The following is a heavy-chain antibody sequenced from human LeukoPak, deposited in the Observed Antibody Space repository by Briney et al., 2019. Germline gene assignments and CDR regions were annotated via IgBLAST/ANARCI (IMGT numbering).Heavy chain of an antibody. V-gene: IGHV4-4*09. CDR1: GASISSYY. CDR2: IHVSGGT. Sequence: SETLSLTCTVSGASISSYYWNWIRQSPGKGLEWIGYIHVSGGTSYDPSLKSRATISIDTSKNQFSLKLSSVTAADTAVYYCAKGTSTVVTPNYYYYYSMDVWGKGTTVTVSS. J-gene: IGHJ6*03. CDR3: AKGTSTVVTPNYYYYYSMDV. D-gene: IGHD4-23*01.